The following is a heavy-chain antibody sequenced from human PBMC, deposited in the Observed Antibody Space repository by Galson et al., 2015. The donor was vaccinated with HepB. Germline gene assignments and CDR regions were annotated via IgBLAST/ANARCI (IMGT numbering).Heavy chain of an antibody. D-gene: IGHD3-10*01. CDR3: ARDGAMVRGVIINVHPMWAY. V-gene: IGHV3-30*04. J-gene: IGHJ4*02. CDR1: GFTFSSYA. Sequence: SLRLSCAASGFTFSSYAMHWVRQAPGKGLEWVAVISYDGSNKYYADSVKGRFTISRDNSKNTLYLQMNSLRAEDTAVYYCARDGAMVRGVIINVHPMWAYWGQGTLVTVSS. CDR2: ISYDGSNK.